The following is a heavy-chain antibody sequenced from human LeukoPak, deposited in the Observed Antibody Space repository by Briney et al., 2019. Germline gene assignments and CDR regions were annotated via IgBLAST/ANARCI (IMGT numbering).Heavy chain of an antibody. J-gene: IGHJ4*02. V-gene: IGHV5-51*01. CDR2: IYPSDSDT. Sequence: GESLKISCKGSGYSFTSYWIGWVRQMPGKGLEWMGIIYPSDSDTRYNPSFRGQVTISADKSISTAYLQWSSLKASDTAMYYCARRYCSSTSCRGDFDYWGQGTLVTVSS. CDR3: ARRYCSSTSCRGDFDY. CDR1: GYSFTSYW. D-gene: IGHD2-2*01.